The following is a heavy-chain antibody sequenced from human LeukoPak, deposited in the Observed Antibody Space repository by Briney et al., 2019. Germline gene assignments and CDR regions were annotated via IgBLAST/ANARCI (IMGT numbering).Heavy chain of an antibody. CDR2: IKQDGSEK. Sequence: GGSLRLSCAASGFTFSTYAIHWVRQAPGKGLEWVANIKQDGSEKYYMDSVKGRFNISRDNAKNSLYLQMSSLRAEDTAVYYCARVAAAVPDQWGRGTLVTVSS. CDR1: GFTFSTYA. CDR3: ARVAAAVPDQ. J-gene: IGHJ5*02. D-gene: IGHD6-13*01. V-gene: IGHV3-7*04.